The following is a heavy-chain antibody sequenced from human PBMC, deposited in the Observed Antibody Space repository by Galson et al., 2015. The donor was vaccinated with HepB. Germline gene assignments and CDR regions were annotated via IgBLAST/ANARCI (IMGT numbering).Heavy chain of an antibody. J-gene: IGHJ3*02. Sequence: PLRLSCAASGFTFNNYTLHWVRQAPGKGLETVSALSGDEKSTYYANSMKGRFTISRGNSKNTLYLQVDSLRTEDMAVYYCARATGHKFYYDALDIWGQGTMVTVSS. CDR1: GFTFNNYT. CDR3: ARATGHKFYYDALDI. D-gene: IGHD3-10*01. CDR2: LSGDEKST. V-gene: IGHV3-64*01.